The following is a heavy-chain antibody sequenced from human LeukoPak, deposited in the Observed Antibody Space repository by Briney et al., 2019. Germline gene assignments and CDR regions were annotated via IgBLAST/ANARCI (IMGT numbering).Heavy chain of an antibody. CDR1: EFAFSNYA. Sequence: GGSLRLSCAASEFAFSNYAIHWVRQAPGRGLEWVAVISYDGSNRYYGDSVKGRFTISRDNSKNTLYLQVNSLRVEDTAVYYCARERIAATGTGWFDPWGQGTLVTVSS. CDR2: ISYDGSNR. D-gene: IGHD6-13*01. V-gene: IGHV3-30*04. J-gene: IGHJ5*02. CDR3: ARERIAATGTGWFDP.